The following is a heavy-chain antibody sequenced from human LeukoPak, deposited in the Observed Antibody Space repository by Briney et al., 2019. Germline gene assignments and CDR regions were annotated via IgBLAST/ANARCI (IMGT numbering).Heavy chain of an antibody. CDR3: ARVVYSSGWYYYYGMDV. D-gene: IGHD6-19*01. V-gene: IGHV3-74*01. CDR2: INTDGSST. Sequence: GGSLRLSCAASGLTFSNYWMHWVRQGPGKGLEWVSLINTDGSSTTYADSVKGRFTISRDNAKKTLYLQMNSLRVEDTAVYYCARVVYSSGWYYYYGMDVWGQGTTVTVSS. J-gene: IGHJ6*02. CDR1: GLTFSNYW.